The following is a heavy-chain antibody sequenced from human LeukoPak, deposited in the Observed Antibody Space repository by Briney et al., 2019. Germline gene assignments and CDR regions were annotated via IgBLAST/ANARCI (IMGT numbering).Heavy chain of an antibody. CDR1: GYTFTGYY. J-gene: IGHJ4*02. D-gene: IGHD6-19*01. CDR3: ASDSSGWYRVLDY. Sequence: ASVTVSCKASGYTFTGYYMHWVRQAPGQGLEWMGWINPNSGGTNYAQKFQGRVTMTRDTSISTAYMELSRLRSEDTAVYYCASDSSGWYRVLDYWGQGTLVTVSS. V-gene: IGHV1-2*02. CDR2: INPNSGGT.